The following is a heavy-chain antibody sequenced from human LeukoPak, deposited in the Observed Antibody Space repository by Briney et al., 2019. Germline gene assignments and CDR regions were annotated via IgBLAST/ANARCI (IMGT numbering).Heavy chain of an antibody. CDR3: ARDRFFGMDV. Sequence: GGSLRLSCAAPGFTFSSYAMHWVRQAPGKGLEWVAVISYDGSNKYYADSVKGRFTISRDNSKNTLYLQMNSLRAEDTAVYYCARDRFFGMDVWGQGTTVTVSS. V-gene: IGHV3-30-3*01. CDR2: ISYDGSNK. J-gene: IGHJ6*02. CDR1: GFTFSSYA.